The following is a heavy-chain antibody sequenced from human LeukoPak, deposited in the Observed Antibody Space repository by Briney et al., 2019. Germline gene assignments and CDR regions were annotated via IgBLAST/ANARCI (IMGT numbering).Heavy chain of an antibody. CDR3: ARVPSDYGDYARWFDP. D-gene: IGHD4-17*01. J-gene: IGHJ5*02. V-gene: IGHV1-2*02. CDR2: INPNSGGT. Sequence: ASVKVSCKASGYTLTGYYMHWVRQAPGQGLEWMGWINPNSGGTNYAQKFQGRVTMTRDTSISTAYMELSRLRSDDTAVYYCARVPSDYGDYARWFDPWGQGTLVTVSS. CDR1: GYTLTGYY.